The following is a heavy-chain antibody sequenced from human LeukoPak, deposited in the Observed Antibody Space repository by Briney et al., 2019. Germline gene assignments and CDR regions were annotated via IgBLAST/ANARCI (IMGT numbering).Heavy chain of an antibody. D-gene: IGHD3-9*01. CDR2: IYYSGST. J-gene: IGHJ3*02. CDR1: GGSIHSY. Sequence: SETLSLTCTVSGGSIHSYWSWIRQPAGKGLEWIGYIYYSGSTNYNPSLKSRVTISVDTSKNQFSLKLSSVTAADTAVYYCARVILTAYHHDAFDIWGQGTMVTVSS. V-gene: IGHV4-59*01. CDR3: ARVILTAYHHDAFDI.